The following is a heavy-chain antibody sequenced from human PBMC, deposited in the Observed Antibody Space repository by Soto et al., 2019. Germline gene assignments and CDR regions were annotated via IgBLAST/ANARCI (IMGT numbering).Heavy chain of an antibody. J-gene: IGHJ4*02. CDR3: AREGPMLRGVVPEDY. D-gene: IGHD3-10*01. CDR2: ISKDSSFS. V-gene: IGHV3-11*05. CDR1: GFTLSDFY. Sequence: PGGSLRLSCAASGFTLSDFYMSWIRQAPGKGLEWVSYISKDSSFSIYADSVKGRFTISRDNAQNSVYLQMNSLRAEDTAIYYCAREGPMLRGVVPEDYWGQGTLVTVSS.